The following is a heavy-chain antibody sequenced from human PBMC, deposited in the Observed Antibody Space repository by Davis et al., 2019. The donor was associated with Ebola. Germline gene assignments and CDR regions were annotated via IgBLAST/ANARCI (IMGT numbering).Heavy chain of an antibody. Sequence: SETLSLTCTVSGGSIRSYYWSWIRQPPGKGLECIGYIYYSGSTTYNPSLKSRVTISVDTSKNQFSLKLSSVTAADTAVYYCARDRSPPSGPFDFWGQGTLVTVSS. V-gene: IGHV4-59*12. D-gene: IGHD3-10*01. CDR1: GGSIRSYY. J-gene: IGHJ4*02. CDR2: IYYSGST. CDR3: ARDRSPPSGPFDF.